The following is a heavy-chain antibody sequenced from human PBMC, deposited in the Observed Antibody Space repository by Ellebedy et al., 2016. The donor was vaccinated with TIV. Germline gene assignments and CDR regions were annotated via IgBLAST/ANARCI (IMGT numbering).Heavy chain of an antibody. CDR3: ARDTLDDYYYYGMDV. CDR2: IIPILGIA. Sequence: ASVKVSCKASGGTFSSYAISWVRQAPGQGLEWMGGIIPILGIANYAQKFQGRVTITADKSTSTAYMELRSPRSDDTAVYYCARDTLDDYYYYGMDVWGQGTTVTVSS. V-gene: IGHV1-69*10. J-gene: IGHJ6*02. CDR1: GGTFSSYA.